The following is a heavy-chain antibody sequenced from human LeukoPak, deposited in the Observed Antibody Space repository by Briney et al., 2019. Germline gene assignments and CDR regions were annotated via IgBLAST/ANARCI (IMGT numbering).Heavy chain of an antibody. V-gene: IGHV4-39*01. CDR1: GDSLNTNYYY. CDR2: FYFDGRT. D-gene: IGHD2-21*02. CDR3: GRRRGDWKVNWYDP. J-gene: IGHJ5*02. Sequence: SATLSLTCNVPGDSLNTNYYYWAWFRQPPGKGLEWIGSFYFDGRTYYNSSLNSRLTISVDSSRNPFSLRLTSVTAADTAVYVCGRRRGDWKVNWYDPWGQGTLVTVSS.